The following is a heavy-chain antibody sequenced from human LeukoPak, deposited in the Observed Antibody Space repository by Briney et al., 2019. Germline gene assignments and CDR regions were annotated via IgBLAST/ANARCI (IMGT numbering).Heavy chain of an antibody. J-gene: IGHJ4*02. CDR2: ISGSGGST. CDR1: GFTFSSHA. D-gene: IGHD6-19*01. CDR3: ARGVAVAGPFDY. Sequence: PGGSLRLSCAASGFTFSSHAMSWVRQAPGKGLEWVSAISGSGGSTYYADSVKGRFTISRDNSKNTLYLQMNSLRAEDTAVYYCARGVAVAGPFDYWGQGTLVTVSS. V-gene: IGHV3-23*01.